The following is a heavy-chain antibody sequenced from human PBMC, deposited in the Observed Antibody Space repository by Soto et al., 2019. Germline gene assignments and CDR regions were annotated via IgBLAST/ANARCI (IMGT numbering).Heavy chain of an antibody. J-gene: IGHJ4*02. Sequence: PGGSLRLSCAASGFTFSNYAMSWVRQAPGKGLEWVSAISGSGGSTYYEYSLIGRFSISRDNSKNTLYLQMNSLRAEDTAVYYCAIPYLYCSSTSWYDYWGQGTLVTVSS. CDR1: GFTFSNYA. D-gene: IGHD2-2*01. CDR3: AIPYLYCSSTSWYDY. CDR2: ISGSGGST. V-gene: IGHV3-23*01.